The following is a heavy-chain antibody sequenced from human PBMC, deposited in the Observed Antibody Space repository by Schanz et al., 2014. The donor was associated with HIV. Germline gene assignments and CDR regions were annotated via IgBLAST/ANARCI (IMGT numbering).Heavy chain of an antibody. D-gene: IGHD6-13*01. V-gene: IGHV3-23*04. CDR2: ISGSGIST. Sequence: VQLVESGGGLVKPGGSLRLSCAASGFTFSRYSMNWVRQAPGKGLEWVSTISGSGISTYYADSVKGRFTISRDNSKNTLYLQMNSLRAEDTAVYYCAREYYSRNWNWFDPWGQGTLVTVSS. CDR1: GFTFSRYS. CDR3: AREYYSRNWNWFDP. J-gene: IGHJ5*02.